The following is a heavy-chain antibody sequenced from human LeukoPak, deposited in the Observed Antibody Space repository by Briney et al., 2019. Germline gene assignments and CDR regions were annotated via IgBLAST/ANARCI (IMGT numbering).Heavy chain of an antibody. CDR3: TRDRGPATSQSYYYGMDV. CDR1: GFTFGDYA. J-gene: IGHJ6*02. Sequence: GGSLRLSCTASGFTFGDYAMSWVRQAPGKGLEWVGFIRSKAYGGTTEYAASVKGRFTISRDDSKSIAYLQMNSLKTEDTAVYYYTRDRGPATSQSYYYGMDVWGQGTTVTVSS. V-gene: IGHV3-49*04. D-gene: IGHD1-26*01. CDR2: IRSKAYGGTT.